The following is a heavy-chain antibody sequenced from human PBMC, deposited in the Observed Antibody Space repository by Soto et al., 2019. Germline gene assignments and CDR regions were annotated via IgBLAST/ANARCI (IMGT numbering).Heavy chain of an antibody. D-gene: IGHD3-22*01. Sequence: PGESLKISCKGSGYSFTKYWIGWVRQMPGKGLEWMAIIYPDESDTRYSPSFQGQVTISADKSISTAYLQWSSLKASDTAMYYCVRTKYYYDSSGSFYYYYGMDVWGQGTTVTVSS. J-gene: IGHJ6*02. CDR3: VRTKYYYDSSGSFYYYYGMDV. CDR1: GYSFTKYW. CDR2: IYPDESDT. V-gene: IGHV5-51*01.